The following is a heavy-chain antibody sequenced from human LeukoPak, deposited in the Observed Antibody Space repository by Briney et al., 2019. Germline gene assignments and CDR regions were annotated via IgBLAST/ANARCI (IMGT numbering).Heavy chain of an antibody. V-gene: IGHV3-74*01. CDR1: GFTFSSYW. D-gene: IGHD3-22*01. Sequence: GGSLRLSCAASGFTFSSYWMHWVRQAPGKGLVWVSRINSDGSSTSYADSVKGRFTISRDNAKNTLYLQMNSLRAEDTAVYYCARGPGHYEPPTYFDYWGQGTLVTVSS. CDR3: ARGPGHYEPPTYFDY. CDR2: INSDGSST. J-gene: IGHJ4*02.